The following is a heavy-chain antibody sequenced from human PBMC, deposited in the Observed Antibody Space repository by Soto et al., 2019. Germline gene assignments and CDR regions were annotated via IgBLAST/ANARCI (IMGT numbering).Heavy chain of an antibody. D-gene: IGHD6-19*01. J-gene: IGHJ3*02. CDR2: IKQDGSEK. CDR1: GFTFSSYW. CDR3: ARDRYSSGWYFSGAFDI. V-gene: IGHV3-7*01. Sequence: GGSLRLSCAASGFTFSSYWMSWVRQAPGKGLEWVANIKQDGSEKCYVDSVKGRFTISRDNAKNSLYLQMNSLRAEDTAVYYCARDRYSSGWYFSGAFDIWGQGTMVTVSS.